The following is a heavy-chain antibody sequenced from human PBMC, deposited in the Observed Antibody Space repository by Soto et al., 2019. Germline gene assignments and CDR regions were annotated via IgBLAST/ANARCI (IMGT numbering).Heavy chain of an antibody. D-gene: IGHD3-22*01. Sequence: EVQLVESGGGLVQPGGSLRLSCAASGFTFSSYWMSWVRQAPGKGLEWVANIKQDGSEKYYVDSVKGRFTISRDNAKNSLYLQMNSLRAEDTAVYYCARDYCDYESSGYSYGMDVWGQGTTVTVSS. CDR3: ARDYCDYESSGYSYGMDV. V-gene: IGHV3-7*03. CDR1: GFTFSSYW. CDR2: IKQDGSEK. J-gene: IGHJ6*02.